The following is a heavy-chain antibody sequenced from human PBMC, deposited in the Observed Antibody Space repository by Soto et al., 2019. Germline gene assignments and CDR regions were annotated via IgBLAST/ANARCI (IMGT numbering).Heavy chain of an antibody. CDR1: GFTFISYA. D-gene: IGHD2-15*01. CDR3: SSVSWGSCYSDWFDP. V-gene: IGHV3-64*01. Sequence: PGGSLRLSCAASGFTFISYAMHWVLQAPWKGLEYVSAISSNGGSTYYANSVKGRFTISRDNSKNTLYLQMGNLRAEDMAVYYYSSVSWGSCYSDWFDPWGQGTLVPPSS. J-gene: IGHJ5*02. CDR2: ISSNGGST.